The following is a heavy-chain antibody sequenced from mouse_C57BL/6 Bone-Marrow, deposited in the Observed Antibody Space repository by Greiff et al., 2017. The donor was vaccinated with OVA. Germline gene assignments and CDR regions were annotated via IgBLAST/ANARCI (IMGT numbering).Heavy chain of an antibody. V-gene: IGHV6-6*01. Sequence: EVKVEESGGGLVQPGGSMKLSCAASGFTFSDAWMDWVRQSPEKGLEWVAEIRNKANNHATYYAESVKGRFTISRDDSKSSVYLQMNSLRAEGTGFYYCLYYYGSSRWFAYWGQGTLVTVSA. CDR1: GFTFSDAW. D-gene: IGHD1-1*01. J-gene: IGHJ3*01. CDR2: IRNKANNHAT. CDR3: LYYYGSSRWFAY.